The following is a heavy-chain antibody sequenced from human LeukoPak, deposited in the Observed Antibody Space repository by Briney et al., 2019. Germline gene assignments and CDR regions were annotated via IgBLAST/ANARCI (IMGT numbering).Heavy chain of an antibody. CDR3: ARRGGSGRAFDY. CDR2: IYYTGST. V-gene: IGHV4-39*01. Sequence: PSETLSLTCSVSGASISGGTYYWGWVRQPPGKGLEWIGSIYYTGSTYDNPSLKSRVTISVDTSKNQFSLKLSSVTAADTAVYYCARRGGSGRAFDYWGQGTLVTVSS. D-gene: IGHD1-26*01. CDR1: GASISGGTYY. J-gene: IGHJ4*02.